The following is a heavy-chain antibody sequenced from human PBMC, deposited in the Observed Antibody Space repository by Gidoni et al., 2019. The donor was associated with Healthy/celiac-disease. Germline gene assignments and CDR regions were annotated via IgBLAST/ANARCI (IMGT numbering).Heavy chain of an antibody. CDR1: GYTFTIYA. J-gene: IGHJ6*03. CDR3: ARVVAAAGTESYYYYYMDV. V-gene: IGHV7-4-1*02. CDR2: INTNTGNP. Sequence: QVQLVHSGSELKNPGASVKFSCTASGYTFTIYAMNWVRQAPGQGLEWMGWINTNTGNPTYAQGFTGRFVFSLDTSVSTAYLQISSLKAEDTAVYYCARVVAAAGTESYYYYYMDVWGKGTTVTVSS. D-gene: IGHD6-13*01.